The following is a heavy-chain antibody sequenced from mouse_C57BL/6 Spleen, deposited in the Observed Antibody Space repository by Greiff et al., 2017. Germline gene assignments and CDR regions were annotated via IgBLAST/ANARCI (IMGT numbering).Heavy chain of an antibody. V-gene: IGHV3-6*01. CDR3: ARDSSGYPAWFAY. CDR2: ISYDGSN. J-gene: IGHJ3*01. D-gene: IGHD3-2*02. CDR1: GYSITSGYY. Sequence: ASGPGLVKPSQSLSLTCSVTGYSITSGYYWNWIRQFPGNKLEWMGYISYDGSNNYNPSLKNRISITRDTAKNQFFLKLNSVTTEDTATYYCARDSSGYPAWFAYWGQGTLVTVSA.